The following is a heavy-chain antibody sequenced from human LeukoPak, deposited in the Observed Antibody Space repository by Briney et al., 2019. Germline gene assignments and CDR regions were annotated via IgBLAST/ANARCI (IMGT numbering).Heavy chain of an antibody. J-gene: IGHJ4*02. CDR1: GFTVSSNY. CDR2: IYSGGST. D-gene: IGHD3-22*01. Sequence: GGSLRLSCAASGFTVSSNYMSWVRQAPGKGLEWVSVIYSGGSTYYADSVKGRFTISRDNSKNTLCLQMNSLRAEDTAVYYCARGGVVVPFDYWGQGTLVTVSS. CDR3: ARGGVVVPFDY. V-gene: IGHV3-53*01.